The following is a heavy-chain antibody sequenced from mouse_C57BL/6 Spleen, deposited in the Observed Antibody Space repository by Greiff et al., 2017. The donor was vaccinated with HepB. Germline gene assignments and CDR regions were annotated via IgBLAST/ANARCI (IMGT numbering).Heavy chain of an antibody. CDR2: INPYNGGT. Sequence: EVQLQESGPVLVKPGASVKMSCKASGYTFTDYYMNWVKQSHGKSLEWIGVINPYNGGTSYNQKFKGKSTLTVDKSASPAYRELNSLTSEDSAVYYCADDYDGRFAYWGQGTLVTVSA. D-gene: IGHD2-4*01. CDR1: GYTFTDYY. J-gene: IGHJ3*01. V-gene: IGHV1-19*01. CDR3: ADDYDGRFAY.